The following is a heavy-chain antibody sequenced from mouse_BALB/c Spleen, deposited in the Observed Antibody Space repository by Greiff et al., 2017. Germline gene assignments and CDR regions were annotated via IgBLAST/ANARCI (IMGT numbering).Heavy chain of an antibody. CDR1: GFNIKDTY. D-gene: IGHD1-1*01. CDR3: ADYVELYYAMDY. J-gene: IGHJ4*01. V-gene: IGHV14-3*02. CDR2: IDPANGNT. Sequence: EVQLKESGAELVKPGASVKLSCTASGFNIKDTYMHWVKQRPEQGLEWIGRIDPANGNTKYDPKFQGKATITADTSSNTAYLQLSSLTSEDTAVYYCADYVELYYAMDYWGQGTSVTVSS.